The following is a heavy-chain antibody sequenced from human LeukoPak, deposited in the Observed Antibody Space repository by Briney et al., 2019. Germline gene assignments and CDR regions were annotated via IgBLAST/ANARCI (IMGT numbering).Heavy chain of an antibody. CDR2: IYHSGST. J-gene: IGHJ4*02. D-gene: IGHD2/OR15-2a*01. CDR1: GRSIGSSRYF. Sequence: PADTLSLMRAVSGRSIGSSRYFWGWLRQPPGKGLEWIGNIYHSGSTYYDPSLKSRVSISVDTSKNQLFLTLSSVTAADTAVYYCARRDVSYFYASWGQGTLVTVSS. V-gene: IGHV4-39*01. CDR3: ARRDVSYFYAS.